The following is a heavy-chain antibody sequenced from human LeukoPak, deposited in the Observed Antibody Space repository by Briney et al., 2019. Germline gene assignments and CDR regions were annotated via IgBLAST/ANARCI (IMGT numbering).Heavy chain of an antibody. CDR3: ARDRGGSGSYSDY. D-gene: IGHD1-26*01. V-gene: IGHV3-48*02. CDR2: ISSSSGSI. Sequence: GGSLRLSCAVSGFTFSTYNMNWVRQAPGKGLEWISYISSSSGSIYYADSVKGRFTISRDNAKNSLYLQMNSLRDKDTAVYYCARDRGGSGSYSDYWGQGTLVTVSS. CDR1: GFTFSTYN. J-gene: IGHJ4*02.